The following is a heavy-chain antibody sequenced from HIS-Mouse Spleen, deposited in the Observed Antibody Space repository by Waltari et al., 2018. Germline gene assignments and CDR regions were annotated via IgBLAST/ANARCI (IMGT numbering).Heavy chain of an antibody. J-gene: IGHJ2*01. CDR2: IYYSGST. D-gene: IGHD6-13*01. V-gene: IGHV4-39*07. CDR1: GGPISSSRYY. CDR3: AREIPYSSSWYDWYFDL. Sequence: QLQLQESGPGLVKPSETLSLTCTVSGGPISSSRYYWGWIRQPQGKGLEWIGSIYYSGSTYYNPSLKSRVTISVDTSKNQFSLKLSSVTAADTAVYYCAREIPYSSSWYDWYFDLWGRGTLVTVSS.